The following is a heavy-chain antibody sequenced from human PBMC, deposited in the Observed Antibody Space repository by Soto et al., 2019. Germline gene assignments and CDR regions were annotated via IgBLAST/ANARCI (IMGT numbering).Heavy chain of an antibody. V-gene: IGHV3-23*01. CDR1: GFTVTSNG. D-gene: IGHD6-19*01. CDR2: ISPNGQGI. Sequence: GGSLRLSCAGSGFTVTSNGVSWVRQAPGKGLEWVSAISPNGQGIWYADSVKGRFTISRDIPRNTVFLQMDSLRAEEPAVYYCATDQPYPSDYFNYWGQGTLVTVSS. J-gene: IGHJ4*02. CDR3: ATDQPYPSDYFNY.